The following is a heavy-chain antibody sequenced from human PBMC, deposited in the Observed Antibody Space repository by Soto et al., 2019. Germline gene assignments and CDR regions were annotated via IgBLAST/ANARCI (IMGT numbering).Heavy chain of an antibody. J-gene: IGHJ4*02. D-gene: IGHD6-13*01. V-gene: IGHV4-59*01. Sequence: SETLSLTCIVSGGSISKYYWNWIRQSPGKGLEWIGYIYYSGNTYYNPSLKSRVTISVDTSKNQSSLKLSSVTAADTAVYFCARTYSSSYLDYWGQGTLVTVSS. CDR3: ARTYSSSYLDY. CDR2: IYYSGNT. CDR1: GGSISKYY.